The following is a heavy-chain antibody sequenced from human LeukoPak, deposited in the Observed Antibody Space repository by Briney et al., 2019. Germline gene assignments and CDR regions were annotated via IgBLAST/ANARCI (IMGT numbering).Heavy chain of an antibody. V-gene: IGHV4-61*02. Sequence: SETLSLTCTVSGGSISSGSYYWSWIQQPAGKGLEWIGRIYTSGSTNYNPSLKSRVTISVDTSKNQFSLKLSSVTAADTAVYYCARAGGSGWYTSFDYWGQGTLVTVSS. J-gene: IGHJ4*02. D-gene: IGHD6-19*01. CDR1: GGSISSGSYY. CDR3: ARAGGSGWYTSFDY. CDR2: IYTSGST.